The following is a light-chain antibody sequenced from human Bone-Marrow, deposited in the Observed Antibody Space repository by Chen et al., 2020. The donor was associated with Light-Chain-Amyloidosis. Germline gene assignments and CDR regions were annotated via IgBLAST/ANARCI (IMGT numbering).Light chain of an antibody. CDR3: SSYTITNTLV. V-gene: IGLV2-14*01. J-gene: IGLJ1*01. CDR2: EVT. Sequence: QSALTQPASVSGSPGQSLTLSCPGTSSDVGGDNHVSWYQQHPDKAPKPMIYEVTNRPSWVPDRFSGSKSDNTASLTISGLQTEDEADYFCSSYTITNTLVFGSGTRVTVL. CDR1: SSDVGGDNH.